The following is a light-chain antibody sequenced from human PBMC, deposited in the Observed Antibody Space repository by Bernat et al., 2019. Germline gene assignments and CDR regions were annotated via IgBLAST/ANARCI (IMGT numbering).Light chain of an antibody. CDR1: SSDIGSYNY. CDR3: SSYADTHTLI. Sequence: QSALTQSPSASGSPGQSVTISCTGSSSDIGSYNYVSWYQQTPGKAPKLLIYDVSERPSGVPDRFSGAKSGNTASLTVSGLLLDDEGDYYCSSYADTHTLIFCGGTKLTVL. V-gene: IGLV2-8*01. J-gene: IGLJ2*01. CDR2: DVS.